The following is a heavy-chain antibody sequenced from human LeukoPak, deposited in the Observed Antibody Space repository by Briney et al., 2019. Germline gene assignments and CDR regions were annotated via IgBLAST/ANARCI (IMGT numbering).Heavy chain of an antibody. CDR2: IYPGDSDT. CDR1: GYSFTNYW. Sequence: GESLKISCKGSGYSFTNYWIAWVRQMPGKGLEWMGIIYPGDSDTRYSPSFQGQVTISADKSISTAYLQWGSLKASDTAMYYCARETYSGSYCVDYWGQGTLVTVSS. D-gene: IGHD1-26*01. V-gene: IGHV5-51*01. CDR3: ARETYSGSYCVDY. J-gene: IGHJ4*02.